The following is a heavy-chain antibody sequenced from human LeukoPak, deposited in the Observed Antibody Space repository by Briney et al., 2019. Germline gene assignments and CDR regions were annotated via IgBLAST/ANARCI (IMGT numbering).Heavy chain of an antibody. CDR3: ARGDLSECFQH. CDR1: GGSISSYY. V-gene: IGHV4-59*08. Sequence: PSETLSLTCTVSGGSISSYYWSWIRQPPGKGLEWIGYIYYSGSTNYNPSLKSRVTISVDTSKNQFSLKLSSVTAADTAVYYCARGDLSECFQHWGQGTLVTVSS. CDR2: IYYSGST. J-gene: IGHJ1*01.